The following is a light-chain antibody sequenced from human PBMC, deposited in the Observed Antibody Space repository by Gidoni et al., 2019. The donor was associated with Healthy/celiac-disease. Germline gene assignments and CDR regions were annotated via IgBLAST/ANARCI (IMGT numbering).Light chain of an antibody. Sequence: SVLPQPPSASGTPGQGVTISCSGSSSNIGSNTVNWYQQLPGTAPKLLIYSNNQRPSGVPDRFSGSKSGTSASLAISGLQSEDEADYYCAAWDDSLNGWVFGGGTKLTVL. J-gene: IGLJ3*02. CDR1: SSNIGSNT. V-gene: IGLV1-44*01. CDR2: SNN. CDR3: AAWDDSLNGWV.